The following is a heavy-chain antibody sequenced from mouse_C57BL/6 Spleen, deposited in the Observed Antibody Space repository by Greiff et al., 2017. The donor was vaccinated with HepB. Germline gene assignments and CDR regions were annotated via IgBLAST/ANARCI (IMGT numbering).Heavy chain of an antibody. J-gene: IGHJ1*03. CDR3: ARGGTTVVATDWYFDV. D-gene: IGHD1-1*01. V-gene: IGHV3-6*01. CDR1: GYSITSGYY. Sequence: DVQLQESGPGLVKPSQSLSLTCSVTGYSITSGYYWNWIRQFPGNKLEWMGYISYDGSNNYNPSLKNRISITRDTSKNQFFLKLNSVTTEDTATYYCARGGTTVVATDWYFDVWGTGTTVTVSS. CDR2: ISYDGSN.